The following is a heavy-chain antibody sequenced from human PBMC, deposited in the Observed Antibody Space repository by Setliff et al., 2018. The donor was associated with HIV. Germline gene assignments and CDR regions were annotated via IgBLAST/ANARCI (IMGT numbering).Heavy chain of an antibody. CDR2: INPKSDGT. CDR1: GYSFTDYY. J-gene: IGHJ4*02. D-gene: IGHD3-22*01. V-gene: IGHV1-2*04. Sequence: ASVKVSCKASGYSFTDYYIHWVRQAPGQGLEWMGWINPKSDGTNYAQKFQGWITMTRDTSLSTAYMELSRLRSDDTAVYYCASGMDYYDTSGYYQYYFDYWGQGTLVTVSS. CDR3: ASGMDYYDTSGYYQYYFDY.